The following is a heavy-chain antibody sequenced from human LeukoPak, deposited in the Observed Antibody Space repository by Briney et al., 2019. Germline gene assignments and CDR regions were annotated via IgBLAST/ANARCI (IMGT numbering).Heavy chain of an antibody. CDR3: ARRIAAADAFDI. D-gene: IGHD6-13*01. CDR1: GGSISSYY. V-gene: IGHV4-59*08. CDR2: ISDSGS. J-gene: IGHJ3*02. Sequence: PSETLSLTCIVSGGSISSYYWSWIRQPPGKGLEWIGYISDSGSTISVDTSKNQFSLKLSSVTAADTAVYYCARRIAAADAFDIWGQGTMVTVSS.